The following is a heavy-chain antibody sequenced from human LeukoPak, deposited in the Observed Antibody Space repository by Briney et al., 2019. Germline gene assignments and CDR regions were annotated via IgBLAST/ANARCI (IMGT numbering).Heavy chain of an antibody. CDR2: IYHSGST. Sequence: SETLSLTCAVYGGSFSGYYWSWIRQPPGKGLEWIGYIYHSGSTYYNPSLKSRVTISVDRSKNQFSLKLSSVTAADTAVYYCAALQTDYYYYGMDVWGQGTTVTVSS. J-gene: IGHJ6*02. D-gene: IGHD5-24*01. CDR1: GGSFSGYY. CDR3: AALQTDYYYYGMDV. V-gene: IGHV4-34*01.